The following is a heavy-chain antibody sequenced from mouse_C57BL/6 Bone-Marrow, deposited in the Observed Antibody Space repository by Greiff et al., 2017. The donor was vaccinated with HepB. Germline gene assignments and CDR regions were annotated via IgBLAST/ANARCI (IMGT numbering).Heavy chain of an antibody. Sequence: VQLQQSGAELVRPGASVKLSCTASGFNIKDDYMHWVKQRPEQGLEWIGWIDPENGDTEYASKFQGKATITADTSSNTAYLQLSSLTSEDTAVYYCTSDGYYPAWFADWGQGTLVTVSA. J-gene: IGHJ3*01. V-gene: IGHV14-4*01. CDR1: GFNIKDDY. D-gene: IGHD2-3*01. CDR3: TSDGYYPAWFAD. CDR2: IDPENGDT.